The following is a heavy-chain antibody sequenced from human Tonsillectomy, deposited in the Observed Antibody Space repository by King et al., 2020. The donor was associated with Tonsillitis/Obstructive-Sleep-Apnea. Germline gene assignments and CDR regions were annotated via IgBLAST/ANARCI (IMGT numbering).Heavy chain of an antibody. CDR3: ARGTTVKSFDY. Sequence: HVQLQESGPGLVKPSQTLSLTCTVSGGSISSGGYYWSWIRQHPGKGLEWIGCIYYSGSTYYNPSLKSRLTLSVDTSKNQFSLKLSSVTPADTAMYYCARGTTVKSFDYWGQGTLVTVSS. CDR1: GGSISSGGYY. D-gene: IGHD4-17*01. V-gene: IGHV4-31*03. CDR2: IYYSGST. J-gene: IGHJ4*02.